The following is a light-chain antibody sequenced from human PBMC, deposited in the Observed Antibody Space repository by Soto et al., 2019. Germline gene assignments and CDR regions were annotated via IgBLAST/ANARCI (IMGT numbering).Light chain of an antibody. CDR1: QSVSSN. CDR3: QQYSNWPPYT. CDR2: ATS. V-gene: IGKV3-15*01. J-gene: IGKJ2*01. Sequence: EIVMTQSPATLSVSPGERASLSCRASQSVSSNLAWYQQKPGQTPRLLIYATSTRATGIPARFSGSGSGTEFTLTISALQSEDSAIYYCQQYSNWPPYTFGQGTKVDIK.